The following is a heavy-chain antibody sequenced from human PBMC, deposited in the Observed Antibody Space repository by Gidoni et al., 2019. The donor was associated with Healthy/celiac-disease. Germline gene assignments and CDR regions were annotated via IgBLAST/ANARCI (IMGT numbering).Heavy chain of an antibody. J-gene: IGHJ1*01. Sequence: QVQLVQSGAEVKKPAASVKVSCKASGYTFTGYYMHWVRQDPGQGLEWMGWINPNSGGTNYAQKFQGRVTMTRDTSISTAYMELSRLRSDDTAVYYCASGDETVTTFKTIQQHWGQGTLVTVSS. CDR3: ASGDETVTTFKTIQQH. CDR1: GYTFTGYY. V-gene: IGHV1-2*02. D-gene: IGHD4-17*01. CDR2: INPNSGGT.